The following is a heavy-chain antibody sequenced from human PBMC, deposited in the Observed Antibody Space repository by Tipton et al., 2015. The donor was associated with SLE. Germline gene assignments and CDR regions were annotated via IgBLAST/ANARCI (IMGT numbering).Heavy chain of an antibody. CDR1: GYSFTSYW. Sequence: VQLVQSGAEVKKPGESLKISCKGSGYSFTSYWIGWVRQMPGKGLEWMGRIDPSDSYTNYSPSFQGHVTISADKSISTAYLQWSSLKASDTAMYYCARLQISYYYDSSGPLGDYWGQGTLVTVSS. CDR2: IDPSDSYT. J-gene: IGHJ4*02. V-gene: IGHV5-10-1*01. D-gene: IGHD3-22*01. CDR3: ARLQISYYYDSSGPLGDY.